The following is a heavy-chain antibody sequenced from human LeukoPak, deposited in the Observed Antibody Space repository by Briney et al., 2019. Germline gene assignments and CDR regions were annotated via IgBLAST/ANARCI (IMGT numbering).Heavy chain of an antibody. J-gene: IGHJ5*02. D-gene: IGHD1-26*01. CDR3: AMGINAGSYFVET. CDR2: INHSGST. V-gene: IGHV4-34*01. CDR1: GGSFSGYY. Sequence: AETLSLTCAVYGGSFSGYYWRWIRQPPGKGLEWVGEINHSGSTNYNPSLKSRVTISVDTSKNQFSLKLSSVTAADTAVYYCAMGINAGSYFVETWGQGTLVTVSS.